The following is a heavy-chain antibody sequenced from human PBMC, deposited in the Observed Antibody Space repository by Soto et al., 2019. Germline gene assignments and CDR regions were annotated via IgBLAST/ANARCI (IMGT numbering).Heavy chain of an antibody. CDR2: ISYDGRVK. CDR3: ARDFIVGAPDYFDY. J-gene: IGHJ4*02. CDR1: GFTLSDYP. Sequence: QVQLVESGGGVVQPGRSLSLSFAASGFTLSDYPMHWVRQAPGKGLEWVAVISYDGRVKYYVDSVKGRFTISRDDSKNTLYLQMNSLRVDDTAVYYCARDFIVGAPDYFDYWGQGTLVTVSS. D-gene: IGHD1-26*01. V-gene: IGHV3-30*04.